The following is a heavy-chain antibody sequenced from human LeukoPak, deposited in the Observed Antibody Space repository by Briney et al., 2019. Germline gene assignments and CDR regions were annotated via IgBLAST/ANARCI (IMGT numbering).Heavy chain of an antibody. V-gene: IGHV3-23*01. Sequence: GGSLRLSCAASGFTFSSYAMSWVRQAPGKGLEWVSAISGSGGSTYYADSVKGRFTISRDNSTNTLYLQMNSLRAEDTAVYYCAKDSGCGDLPVYYYYGMDVWGQGTTVTVSS. CDR1: GFTFSSYA. D-gene: IGHD4-17*01. J-gene: IGHJ6*02. CDR3: AKDSGCGDLPVYYYYGMDV. CDR2: ISGSGGST.